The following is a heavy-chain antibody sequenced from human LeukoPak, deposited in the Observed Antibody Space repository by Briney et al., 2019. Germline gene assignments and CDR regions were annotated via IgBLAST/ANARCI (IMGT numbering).Heavy chain of an antibody. V-gene: IGHV4-30-4*08. CDR3: ARDPDSTGYFDY. D-gene: IGHD2-21*02. Sequence: SQTLSLTCTVSGGSISSGDYYWSWIRQPPGKGLEWIGYIYYSGSTYYNPSLKSRVTISVDTSKNQFSLKLRSVTAADTAVYYCARDPDSTGYFDYWGQGTLVTVSS. CDR2: IYYSGST. J-gene: IGHJ4*02. CDR1: GGSISSGDYY.